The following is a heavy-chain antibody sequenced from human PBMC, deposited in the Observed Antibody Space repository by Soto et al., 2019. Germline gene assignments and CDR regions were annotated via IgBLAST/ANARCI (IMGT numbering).Heavy chain of an antibody. CDR1: GGSISSGDNT. J-gene: IGHJ4*02. CDR3: ARARITMVRGVIIGVPTRFDY. Sequence: SETLSLTCTVSGGSISSGDNTGSWVGKPQGKGLEGIGYIYYSGSTYYNPSLKSRVTTSVDTSKNHFSLKLSSVTAADTAVYYCARARITMVRGVIIGVPTRFDYWGQGTLVTVSP. V-gene: IGHV4-30-4*01. CDR2: IYYSGST. D-gene: IGHD3-10*01.